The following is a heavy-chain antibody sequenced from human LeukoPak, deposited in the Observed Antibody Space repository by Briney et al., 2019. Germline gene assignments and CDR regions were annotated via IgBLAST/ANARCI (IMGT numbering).Heavy chain of an antibody. CDR3: ATETIGRHYDY. CDR1: GFTFSSCG. D-gene: IGHD1-14*01. V-gene: IGHV3-21*01. J-gene: IGHJ4*02. Sequence: GGSLRLSCAASGFTFSSCGFNWVRQAPGKGLEWVSSIGPTGTDRSYADAVRGRFTISRDNAKNSMYLQMDSLRDEDTAVYYCATETIGRHYDYWGQGTLLTVSS. CDR2: IGPTGTDR.